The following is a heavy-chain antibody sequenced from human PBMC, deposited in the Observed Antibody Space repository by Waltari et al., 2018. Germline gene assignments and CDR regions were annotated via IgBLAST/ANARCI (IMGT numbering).Heavy chain of an antibody. Sequence: EVQLVQSGAEVKKPGESLKISCKGCGYSFCNSWIAWVRQLPGKGLEWMGIFYPGDSATRYSPSFQGQVTISADKSISTAYLQWSSLKASDTAIYYCARHGFGGSDYWGQGTLVTVSS. CDR2: FYPGDSAT. V-gene: IGHV5-51*01. D-gene: IGHD2-15*01. CDR3: ARHGFGGSDY. CDR1: GYSFCNSW. J-gene: IGHJ4*02.